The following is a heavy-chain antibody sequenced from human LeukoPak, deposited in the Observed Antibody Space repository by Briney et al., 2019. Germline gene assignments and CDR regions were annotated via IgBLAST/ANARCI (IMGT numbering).Heavy chain of an antibody. CDR3: AARSWNYYYGMDV. Sequence: SETLSLTCTVSGYSISSGYYWGWIRQPPGKGLEWIGSIYHSGSTYYNPSLKSRVTISVDTSKNQFSLKLSSVTAADTAVYYCAARSWNYYYGMDVWGQGTTVTVSS. J-gene: IGHJ6*02. V-gene: IGHV4-38-2*02. CDR1: GYSISSGYY. D-gene: IGHD6-13*01. CDR2: IYHSGST.